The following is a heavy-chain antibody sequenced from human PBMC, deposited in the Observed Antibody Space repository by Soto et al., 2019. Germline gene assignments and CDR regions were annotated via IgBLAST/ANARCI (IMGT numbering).Heavy chain of an antibody. CDR2: INPNSGGT. J-gene: IGHJ6*02. V-gene: IGHV1-2*02. CDR3: ARDWRGYCSGGSCPKDYYYGMDV. Sequence: GASAKVSCKASGYTFTGYYMHWVRQAPGQGLEWMGWINPNSGGTNYAQKFQGRVTMTRDTSISTAYMELSRLRSDDTAVYYCARDWRGYCSGGSCPKDYYYGMDVWGQGTTVTVSS. CDR1: GYTFTGYY. D-gene: IGHD2-15*01.